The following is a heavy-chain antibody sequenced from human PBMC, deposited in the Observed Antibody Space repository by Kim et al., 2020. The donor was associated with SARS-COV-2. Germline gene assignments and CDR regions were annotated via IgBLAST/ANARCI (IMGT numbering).Heavy chain of an antibody. D-gene: IGHD3-10*01. CDR2: IIPILGIA. CDR3: ASSKGSGRPPYYYYYMDV. V-gene: IGHV1-69*04. CDR1: GGTFSSYA. Sequence: SVKVSCKASGGTFSSYAISWVRQAPGQGLEWMGRIIPILGIANYAQKFQGRVTITADKSTSTAYMELSSLRSEDTAVYYCASSKGSGRPPYYYYYMDVWGKGTTVTVSS. J-gene: IGHJ6*03.